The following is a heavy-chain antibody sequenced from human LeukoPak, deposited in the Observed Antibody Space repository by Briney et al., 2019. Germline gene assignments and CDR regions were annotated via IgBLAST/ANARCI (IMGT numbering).Heavy chain of an antibody. V-gene: IGHV1-18*01. D-gene: IGHD3-10*01. CDR3: ARAYGPPGGDWFDP. CDR1: GYTFTSYG. Sequence: ASVKVSCKASGYTFTSYGISWVRQAPGQELEWMGWISAYNGNTNYAQKLQGRVTMTTDTSTSTAYMELRSLRSDDTAVYYCARAYGPPGGDWFDPWGQGTLVTVSS. CDR2: ISAYNGNT. J-gene: IGHJ5*02.